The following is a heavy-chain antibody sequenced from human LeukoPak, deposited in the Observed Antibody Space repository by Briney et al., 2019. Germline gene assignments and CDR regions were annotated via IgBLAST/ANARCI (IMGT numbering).Heavy chain of an antibody. D-gene: IGHD3-16*01. J-gene: IGHJ4*02. V-gene: IGHV3-21*01. CDR1: GFTFSSYT. CDR3: ARDPGGYYFDY. Sequence: GGSLRLSCAASGFTFSSYTMNWVRQAPGKGLEWVSYISSSSSYIYYADSVKGRFTISRDNAENSLYLQMNSLTAEDTAVYYCARDPGGYYFDYWGQGTLVTVSS. CDR2: ISSSSSYI.